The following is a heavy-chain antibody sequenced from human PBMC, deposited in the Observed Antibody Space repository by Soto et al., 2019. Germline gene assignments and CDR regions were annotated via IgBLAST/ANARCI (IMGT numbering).Heavy chain of an antibody. V-gene: IGHV3-30*18. CDR3: AKGGRQWLVTSDFNY. CDR2: VSHDGRNT. Sequence: SLRLSCAASGFTFSAYAMHWVRQAPGTGLEWVAVVSHDGRNTHYADSVKGRFTISRDSSKNTVSLEMTSLRAEDTAVYYCAKGGRQWLVTSDFNYWGQGALVTVPQ. J-gene: IGHJ4*02. D-gene: IGHD6-19*01. CDR1: GFTFSAYA.